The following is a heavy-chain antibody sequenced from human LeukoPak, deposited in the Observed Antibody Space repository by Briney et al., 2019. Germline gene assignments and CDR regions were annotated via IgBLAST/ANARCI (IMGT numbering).Heavy chain of an antibody. CDR3: AKGLRPSDIVVVVAATWAHDAFDI. CDR2: ISYDGSNK. Sequence: PGGSLRLSCAASGFTFSSYAMHWVRQAPGKGLEWVAVISYDGSNKYYADSVKGRFTISRDNSKNTLYLQMNSLRAEDTAVYYCAKGLRPSDIVVVVAATWAHDAFDIWGQGTMVTVSS. D-gene: IGHD2-15*01. J-gene: IGHJ3*02. V-gene: IGHV3-30-3*01. CDR1: GFTFSSYA.